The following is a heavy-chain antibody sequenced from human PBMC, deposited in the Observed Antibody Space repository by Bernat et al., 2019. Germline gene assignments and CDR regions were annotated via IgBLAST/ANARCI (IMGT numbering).Heavy chain of an antibody. CDR3: ARLGTMVRGRYYYYGMDV. V-gene: IGHV3-64*01. D-gene: IGHD3-10*01. J-gene: IGHJ6*02. Sequence: EVQLVESGGGLVQPGGSLRLSCAASGFTFSSYAMHWVRQAPGKGLEYVSAISSNGGSTYYANSVKGRFTISIDNSKNTLYLQMGSLRAEDMAVYYCARLGTMVRGRYYYYGMDVWGQGTTVTVSS. CDR2: ISSNGGST. CDR1: GFTFSSYA.